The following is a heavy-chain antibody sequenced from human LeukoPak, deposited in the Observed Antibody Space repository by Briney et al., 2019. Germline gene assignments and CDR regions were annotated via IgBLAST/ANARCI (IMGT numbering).Heavy chain of an antibody. V-gene: IGHV4-59*08. CDR2: IYYSGST. CDR3: FARGELLGAFDI. Sequence: SETLSLTCTVSGGSISSYYWSWIRQPPGKGLEWIGYIYYSGSTNYNPSLKSRVTISVDTSKNQFSLKLSSVTAADTAVYYCFARGELLGAFDIWGQGTMVTVSS. J-gene: IGHJ3*02. D-gene: IGHD1-26*01. CDR1: GGSISSYY.